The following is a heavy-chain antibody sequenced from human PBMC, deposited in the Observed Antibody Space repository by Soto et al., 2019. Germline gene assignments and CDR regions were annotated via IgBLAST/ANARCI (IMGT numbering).Heavy chain of an antibody. CDR1: GFTFISSA. CDR3: AKVRIQLWPRGGWFDP. Sequence: GVLKLSGAASGFTFISSAMSWVRQAPGQGLEWVSAISGSGGSTYYADSVKGRFTISRDNSKNTLYLQMNSLRAEDTAVYYCAKVRIQLWPRGGWFDPWGQGTLVTVSS. V-gene: IGHV3-23*01. J-gene: IGHJ5*02. D-gene: IGHD5-18*01. CDR2: ISGSGGST.